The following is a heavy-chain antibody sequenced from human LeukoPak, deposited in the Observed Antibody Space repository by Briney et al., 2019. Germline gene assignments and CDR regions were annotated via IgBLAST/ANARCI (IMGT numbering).Heavy chain of an antibody. CDR3: ARAVKYLSGSYWVPHYYYYYMDV. J-gene: IGHJ6*03. D-gene: IGHD1-26*01. CDR1: GYTFTSYG. CDR2: MNPNSGNT. V-gene: IGHV1-8*03. Sequence: ASVKVSCKASGYTFTSYGISWVRQATGQGLEWMGWMNPNSGNTGYAQKFQGRVTITRNTSISTAYMELSSLRSEDTAVYYCARAVKYLSGSYWVPHYYYYYMDVWGKGTTVTVSS.